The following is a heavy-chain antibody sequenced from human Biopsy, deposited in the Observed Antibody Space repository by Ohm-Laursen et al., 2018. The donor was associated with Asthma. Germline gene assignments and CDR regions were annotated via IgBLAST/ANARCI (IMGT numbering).Heavy chain of an antibody. J-gene: IGHJ3*02. Sequence: ASVKVSCKASGYTFIHYAIHWVRQAPEQRLGWMGWINPGKGTTKYSQKFQGRVSITRDTSARTAYMDLSSLRSEDTAVYYCARTYFDFLTGQVNDAFAIWGQGTVVTVSS. CDR3: ARTYFDFLTGQVNDAFAI. D-gene: IGHD3-9*01. CDR2: INPGKGTT. V-gene: IGHV1-3*01. CDR1: GYTFIHYA.